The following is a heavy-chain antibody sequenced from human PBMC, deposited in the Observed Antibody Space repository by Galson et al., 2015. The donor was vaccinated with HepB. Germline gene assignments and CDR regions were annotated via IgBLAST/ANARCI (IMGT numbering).Heavy chain of an antibody. D-gene: IGHD2-2*01. CDR3: ARDWDCSSINCLDRFDS. V-gene: IGHV1-18*01. CDR2: VGRDYGHT. CDR1: GYSFTTCG. J-gene: IGHJ4*02. Sequence: SVKVSCKASGYSFTTCGISWVRQAPGQGLEWVGWVGRDYGHTDYGETNYAQKFQGRVTVTADTSTSIAYMELRSLTADDTAVYYCARDWDCSSINCLDRFDSWGQGTPVSVSS.